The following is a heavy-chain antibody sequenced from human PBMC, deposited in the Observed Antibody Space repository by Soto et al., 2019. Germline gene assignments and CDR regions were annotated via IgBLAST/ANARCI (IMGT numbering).Heavy chain of an antibody. V-gene: IGHV1-24*01. CDR1: GYTLTELS. CDR3: ARALGYDFWSGYPDYYYYGMDV. J-gene: IGHJ6*02. D-gene: IGHD3-3*01. Sequence: ASVKVSCKVSGYTLTELSMHWVRQAPGKGLEWMGGFDPEDGETIYAQKFQGRVTMTEDTSTDTAYMELSSLRSEDTAVYYCARALGYDFWSGYPDYYYYGMDVWGQGTTVTVSS. CDR2: FDPEDGET.